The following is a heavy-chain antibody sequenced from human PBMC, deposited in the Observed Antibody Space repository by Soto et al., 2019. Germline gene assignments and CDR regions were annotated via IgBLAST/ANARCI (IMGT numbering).Heavy chain of an antibody. D-gene: IGHD7-27*01. V-gene: IGHV3-23*01. J-gene: IGHJ4*02. CDR3: AKDQTNWGNYFDY. Sequence: EVQLLESGGGLVQPGGSLRLSCAASGFTFSSYAMSWVRQAPGKGLEWVSAISGSGGSTHYADSVKGRFTISRDNSKNTLYLQMNSLRAEDTAVYYCAKDQTNWGNYFDYWGQGTLVTVSS. CDR2: ISGSGGST. CDR1: GFTFSSYA.